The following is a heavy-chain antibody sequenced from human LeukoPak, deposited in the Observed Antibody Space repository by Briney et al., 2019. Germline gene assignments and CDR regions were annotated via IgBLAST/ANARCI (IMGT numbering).Heavy chain of an antibody. CDR1: GFTFSMHS. Sequence: PGGSLRLSCVASGFTFSMHSLNWVRQTPGKGLEWVSYISSGRTEFYADSVKGRFSISRDNAKNSLYLQMNSLRAEDTAVYYCARDAVDTANAVWGQGTTVTVSS. J-gene: IGHJ6*02. CDR3: ARDAVDTANAV. V-gene: IGHV3-48*01. D-gene: IGHD5-18*01. CDR2: ISSGRTE.